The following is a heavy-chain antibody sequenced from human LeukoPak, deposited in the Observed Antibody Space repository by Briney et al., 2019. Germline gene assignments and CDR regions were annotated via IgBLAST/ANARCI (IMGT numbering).Heavy chain of an antibody. CDR2: INPNSGGT. Sequence: ASVKVSCKASGYTFTGYYMHWVRQAPGQGLEWMGWINPNSGGTNYAQKFQGRVTMTRDTSISTAYMELSRLRSDDTAVYYCARAGRVGLRFLEWLLRYWGQGTLVTVSS. V-gene: IGHV1-2*02. J-gene: IGHJ4*02. CDR3: ARAGRVGLRFLEWLLRY. CDR1: GYTFTGYY. D-gene: IGHD3-3*01.